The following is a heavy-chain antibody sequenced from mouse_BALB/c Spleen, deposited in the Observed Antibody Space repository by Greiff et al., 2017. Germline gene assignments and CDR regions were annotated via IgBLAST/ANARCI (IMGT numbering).Heavy chain of an antibody. V-gene: IGHV14-1*02. CDR1: GFNIKDYY. CDR3: ARSGTSWYFDV. D-gene: IGHD4-1*01. J-gene: IGHJ1*01. Sequence: EVQVVESGAELVRPGALVKLSCKASGFNIKDYYMHWVKQRPEQGLEWIGWIDPENGNTIYDPKFQGKASITADTSSNTAYLQLSSLTSEDTAVYYCARSGTSWYFDVWGAGTTVTVSS. CDR2: IDPENGNT.